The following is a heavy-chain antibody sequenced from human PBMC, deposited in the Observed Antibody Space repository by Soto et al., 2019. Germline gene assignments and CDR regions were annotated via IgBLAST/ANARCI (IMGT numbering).Heavy chain of an antibody. V-gene: IGHV1-8*01. D-gene: IGHD6-13*01. Sequence: GASAKVSCKASGYTFSSYDINWVRLATGQGLEWMGWMNPNSGNTGYAQKFQGRVTITMNTSISTAYMELSSLRSEDTAVYYCARWGWDRSSWQEVGFDPWGQGTLVTVSS. CDR3: ARWGWDRSSWQEVGFDP. CDR2: MNPNSGNT. J-gene: IGHJ5*02. CDR1: GYTFSSYD.